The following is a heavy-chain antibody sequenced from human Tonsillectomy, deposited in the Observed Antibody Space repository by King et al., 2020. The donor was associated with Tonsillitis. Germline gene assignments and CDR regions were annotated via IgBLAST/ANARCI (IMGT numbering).Heavy chain of an antibody. D-gene: IGHD6-13*01. CDR1: GGSISSYY. J-gene: IGHJ6*03. Sequence: QLQESGPGLVKPSETLSLTCTVSGGSISSYYWSWIRQPPGKGLEWIGYIYYSGSTTYNPSLKSRVTISVDTSKNQFSLKLSSVTAADTAVYYCARDSSTSPPFYYYYMDV. V-gene: IGHV4-59*01. CDR2: IYYSGST. CDR3: ARDSSTSPPFYYYYMDV.